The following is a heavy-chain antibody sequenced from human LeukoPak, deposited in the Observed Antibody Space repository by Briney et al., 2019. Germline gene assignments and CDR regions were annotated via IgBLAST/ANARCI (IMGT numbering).Heavy chain of an antibody. CDR2: IYYSGST. J-gene: IGHJ4*02. D-gene: IGHD1-1*01. Sequence: SETLSLTCTVSGGSISSYSWSWIRQPPGKGLEWIGYIYYSGSTSYNPSLKSRVTISVDTSKNQFSLKLSSVTAADTAVYYCARGGTFTGTTTRWGQGTLVTVSS. CDR1: GGSISSYS. CDR3: ARGGTFTGTTTR. V-gene: IGHV4-59*01.